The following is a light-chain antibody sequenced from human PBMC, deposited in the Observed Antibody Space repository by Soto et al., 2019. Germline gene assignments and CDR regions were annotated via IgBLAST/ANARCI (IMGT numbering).Light chain of an antibody. CDR1: QGISSF. CDR2: AAS. Sequence: IQLTQSRSSLSASVGDRVTLTCRASQGISSFLAWYQQKPGKAPKLLIYAASTLQSGVPSRFSGSGSGTDFTLTISSLQPEDFATYYCQQLNSYPPTFGGGTKVDIK. CDR3: QQLNSYPPT. V-gene: IGKV1-9*01. J-gene: IGKJ4*01.